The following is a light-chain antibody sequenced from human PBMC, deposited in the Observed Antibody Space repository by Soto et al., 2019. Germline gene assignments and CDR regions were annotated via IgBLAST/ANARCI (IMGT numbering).Light chain of an antibody. CDR2: FGS. Sequence: EIVMTQSPLTLPVTPGEPAAISCRSSQSLLYNNTYNYLDWYVQKPGQSPQLLIYFGSNRAPGVPDRFSGSGSGTDFTLKINRVEAEDVGTYYCMQALQSLNFGQGTRREIK. CDR1: QSLLYNNTYNY. J-gene: IGKJ5*01. V-gene: IGKV2-28*01. CDR3: MQALQSLN.